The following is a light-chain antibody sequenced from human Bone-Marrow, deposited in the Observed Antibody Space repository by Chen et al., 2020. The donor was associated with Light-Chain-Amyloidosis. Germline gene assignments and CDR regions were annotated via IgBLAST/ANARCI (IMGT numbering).Light chain of an antibody. V-gene: IGLV1-47*01. CDR2: KTN. CDR1: PSNIGSNS. CDR3: ATWDDRLRDQL. Sequence: QSVLTQPPSVSGTPGEKVTISCSGNPSNIGSNSVFWYQQINGTATKLHIYKTNLRPSVVPERFSGSQSGTSASLAISGLRSEDEAAYYCATWDDRLRDQLFGGGTKLTVL. J-gene: IGLJ3*02.